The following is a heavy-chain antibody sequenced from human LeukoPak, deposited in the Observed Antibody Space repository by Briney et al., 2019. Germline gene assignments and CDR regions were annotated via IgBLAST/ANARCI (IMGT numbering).Heavy chain of an antibody. Sequence: GGSLRLSCAASGFTFSNAWMSWVRQAPGKGLEWVGRIKSKTDGGTTDYAAPVKGRFTISRDDSKNTLYLQMNSLKTEDTAVYYCTTVGAREPVDAFDIWGQGTMVTVSS. J-gene: IGHJ3*02. V-gene: IGHV3-15*01. CDR1: GFTFSNAW. CDR3: TTVGAREPVDAFDI. CDR2: IKSKTDGGTT. D-gene: IGHD1-26*01.